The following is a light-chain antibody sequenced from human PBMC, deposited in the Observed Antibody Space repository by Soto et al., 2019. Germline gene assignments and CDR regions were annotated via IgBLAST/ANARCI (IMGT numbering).Light chain of an antibody. V-gene: IGLV2-8*01. Sequence: QSVLTQPPSASGSPGQSVTISCTGTSSDVGGYNYVSWYQHHPGKAPKLMIYEVSKRPSGVPDRFSGSKSGNTASLTVSGLQAEDEADYYCTSNADSNTYVFGTGTKLTVL. CDR1: SSDVGGYNY. CDR2: EVS. J-gene: IGLJ1*01. CDR3: TSNADSNTYV.